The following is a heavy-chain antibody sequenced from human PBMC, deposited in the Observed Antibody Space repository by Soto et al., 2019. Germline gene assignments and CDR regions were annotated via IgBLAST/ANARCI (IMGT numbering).Heavy chain of an antibody. CDR3: ASRYSSSWYPTNYYYYGMDV. J-gene: IGHJ6*02. CDR1: GFTFSSYA. CDR2: ISYDGSNK. D-gene: IGHD6-13*01. V-gene: IGHV3-30-3*01. Sequence: PGGSLRLSCAASGFTFSSYAMHWVRQAPGKGLEWVAVISYDGSNKYYADSVKGRFTISRDNSKNTLYLQMNSLRAEDTAVYYCASRYSSSWYPTNYYYYGMDVWGQGTMVTVSS.